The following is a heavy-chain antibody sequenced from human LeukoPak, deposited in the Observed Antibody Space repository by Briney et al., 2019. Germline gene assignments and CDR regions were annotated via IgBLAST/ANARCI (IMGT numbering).Heavy chain of an antibody. J-gene: IGHJ6*03. V-gene: IGHV3-43D*03. CDR3: AKGIRYYYYYIDV. Sequence: GGSLRLSCAASGFTFDDYAMHWVRQVPGKGLEWVSLISWDGGTTYYADSVKGRFTISGDNSKNSLYLQMSSLTTEDTALYYCAKGIRYYYYYIDVWGKGTTVTVSS. CDR1: GFTFDDYA. CDR2: ISWDGGTT.